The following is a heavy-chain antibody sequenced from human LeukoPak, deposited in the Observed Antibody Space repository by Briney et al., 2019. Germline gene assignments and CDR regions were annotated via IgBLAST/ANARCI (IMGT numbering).Heavy chain of an antibody. D-gene: IGHD5-24*01. CDR2: IYYSGST. CDR1: GGSISSSY. Sequence: PSETLSLTCSVSGGSISSSYWSWIRQPPGKGLEWIGYIYYSGSTNYNPSLKSRVTISVDTFKNQFSLKLSSVTAADTAVYYCARETTRWLQFDYWGQGTLVTVSS. J-gene: IGHJ4*02. CDR3: ARETTRWLQFDY. V-gene: IGHV4-59*01.